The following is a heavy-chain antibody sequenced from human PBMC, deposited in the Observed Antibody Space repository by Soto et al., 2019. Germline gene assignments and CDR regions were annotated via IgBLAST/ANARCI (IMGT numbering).Heavy chain of an antibody. J-gene: IGHJ4*02. CDR2: IYYSGSN. CDR3: ARDRYGVPGGDYFYS. V-gene: IGHV4-31*03. CDR1: GGSISSGEHY. D-gene: IGHD4-17*01. Sequence: QVQLQESGPGLVKPSQTLSLTCTVSGGSISSGEHYWSWIRQLPGKGLEWIGNIYYSGSNYYNPSLKSRVSISVDTSNNQFSLNLSSVTAADTAIYYCARDRYGVPGGDYFYSWGQGILVTGSS.